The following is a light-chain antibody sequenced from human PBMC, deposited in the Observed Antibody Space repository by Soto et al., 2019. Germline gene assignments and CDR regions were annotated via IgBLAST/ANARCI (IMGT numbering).Light chain of an antibody. CDR1: HDISTF. Sequence: TQSPSLLSASIGDRVTITCRASHDISTFLAWYQQKPGKAPKLLIYEASTLQSGVPSRFSGSGSGTEFTLTISGLLPEDFAAYHCQQLYTLPFTFGQGTRLEIK. CDR3: QQLYTLPFT. J-gene: IGKJ5*01. V-gene: IGKV1-9*01. CDR2: EAS.